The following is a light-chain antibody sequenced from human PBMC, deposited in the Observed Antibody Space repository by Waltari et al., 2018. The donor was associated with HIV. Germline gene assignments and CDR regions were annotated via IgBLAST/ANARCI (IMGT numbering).Light chain of an antibody. CDR1: QSVNRD. CDR3: QQYNTWPPGA. CDR2: GAS. V-gene: IGKV3-15*01. J-gene: IGKJ1*01. Sequence: EILMTQSPHLLSLSPGERATLSCRASQSVNRDLAWYQQSPGQSPRLLIHGASTRASHIPDRFSGSGSGTEFTLTISSLQSEDFAVYYCQQYNTWPPGAFGQGTKVEIK.